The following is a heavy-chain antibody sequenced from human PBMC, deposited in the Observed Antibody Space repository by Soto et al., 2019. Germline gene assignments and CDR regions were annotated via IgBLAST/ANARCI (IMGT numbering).Heavy chain of an antibody. CDR3: ARGGYNWNYTSGFDP. CDR1: GGSFSGYY. Sequence: PPETLSLPCAAYGGSFSGYYWTWIRQPPGKGLEWIGEINHSGSTNYNPSLKSRVTISVDTSKNQFSLKLSSVTAADTAVYYCARGGYNWNYTSGFDPWGQGTLVTVSS. V-gene: IGHV4-34*01. CDR2: INHSGST. D-gene: IGHD1-7*01. J-gene: IGHJ5*02.